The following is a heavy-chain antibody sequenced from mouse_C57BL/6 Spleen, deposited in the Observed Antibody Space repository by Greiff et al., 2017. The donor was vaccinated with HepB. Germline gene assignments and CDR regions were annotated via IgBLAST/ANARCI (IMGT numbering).Heavy chain of an antibody. Sequence: VQLQQSGAELVRPGASVKLSCKASGYTFTDYYINWVKQRPGQGLEWIARIYPGSGNTYYNEKFKGKATLTAEKSSSTAYMQLSSLTSEDSAVYFCAREDYYGSSYAMDYWGQGTSVTVSS. CDR2: IYPGSGNT. CDR3: AREDYYGSSYAMDY. D-gene: IGHD1-1*01. V-gene: IGHV1-76*01. CDR1: GYTFTDYY. J-gene: IGHJ4*01.